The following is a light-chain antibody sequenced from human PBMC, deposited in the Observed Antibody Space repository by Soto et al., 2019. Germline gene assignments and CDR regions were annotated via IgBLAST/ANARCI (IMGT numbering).Light chain of an antibody. Sequence: DIQMTQSPSTLSGSVGDRVTITCRASQTISSWLAWYQQKPGKAPKLLIYKASTLKSGVPSRFSGSGSGTEFTLTISSLQPDDFATSYCQQANSFPRTFGGGTKVDIK. CDR1: QTISSW. V-gene: IGKV1-5*03. J-gene: IGKJ4*01. CDR3: QQANSFPRT. CDR2: KAS.